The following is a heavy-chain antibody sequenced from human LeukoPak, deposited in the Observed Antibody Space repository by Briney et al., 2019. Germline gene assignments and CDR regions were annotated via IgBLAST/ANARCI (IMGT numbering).Heavy chain of an antibody. J-gene: IGHJ6*02. CDR3: ARGYCSGGDSYDYYYHGLDV. CDR1: GYTFTSYD. D-gene: IGHD2-15*01. CDR2: MNPNSGNT. Sequence: GASVKVSCKASGYTFTSYDINWVRQATGQGPEWMGWMNPNSGNTGYAQKFQGRLTMTRDTSITTAYMELSSLSSEDAAVYYCARGYCSGGDSYDYYYHGLDVWGQGTTVTVSS. V-gene: IGHV1-8*01.